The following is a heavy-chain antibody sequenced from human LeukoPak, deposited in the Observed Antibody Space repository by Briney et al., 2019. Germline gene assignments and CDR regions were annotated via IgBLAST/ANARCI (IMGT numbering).Heavy chain of an antibody. CDR2: ISYDGSNK. D-gene: IGHD3-10*01. V-gene: IGHV3-30*18. CDR3: AKPYYYGSGRESREPPGC. CDR1: GFTFSSYG. Sequence: GGSLRLSCAASGFTFSSYGMHWVRHAPGKGLEWVAVISYDGSNKYYADSVKGRFTISRDNSKNTLYLQMNSLRAEDTAVYYCAKPYYYGSGRESREPPGCWGQGTLVTVSS. J-gene: IGHJ4*02.